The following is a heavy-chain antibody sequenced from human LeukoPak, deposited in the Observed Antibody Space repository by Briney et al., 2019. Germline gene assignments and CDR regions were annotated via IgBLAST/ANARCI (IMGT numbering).Heavy chain of an antibody. D-gene: IGHD6-13*01. CDR3: TRGVYQLLYFDY. Sequence: PGGSLRLSCTASGFIFGDYAMSWVRQAPEKGLEWVAFIRSTAYGATTEYAASVKDRFTISRDDSKRIAYLQMNSLKTDDTAVYYCTRGVYQLLYFDYWGQGALVTVFS. CDR1: GFIFGDYA. J-gene: IGHJ4*02. V-gene: IGHV3-49*04. CDR2: IRSTAYGATT.